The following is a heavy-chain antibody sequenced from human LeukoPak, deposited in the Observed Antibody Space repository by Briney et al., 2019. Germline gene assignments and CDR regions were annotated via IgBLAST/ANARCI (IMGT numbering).Heavy chain of an antibody. CDR2: VSGSGGST. CDR3: AKVGSGGSPADYFDY. CDR1: GFIFSSYA. V-gene: IGHV3-23*01. J-gene: IGHJ4*02. Sequence: GGSLRLSCAASGFIFSSYAMSWVRQAPGKGLEWVSGVSGSGGSTYYADSVKGRFTISRDNSKNTLYLQMNSLRAEDTAVYYCAKVGSGGSPADYFDYWGQGNLVTVSS. D-gene: IGHD3-10*01.